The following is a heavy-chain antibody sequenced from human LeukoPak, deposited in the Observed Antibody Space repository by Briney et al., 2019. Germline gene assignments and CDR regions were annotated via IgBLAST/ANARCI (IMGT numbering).Heavy chain of an antibody. CDR3: ARHDSFIPY. CDR1: GFTFNIYA. V-gene: IGHV3-23*01. D-gene: IGHD5-18*01. J-gene: IGHJ4*02. Sequence: QPGGSLRLYCAASGFTFNIYAMSWVRQAPGKGLEWVSGISDSGRSPYYTESVKGRFTISRDNSKNTVYLQMNNLGVDDTATYFCARHDSFIPYWGQGILVTVSS. CDR2: ISDSGRSP.